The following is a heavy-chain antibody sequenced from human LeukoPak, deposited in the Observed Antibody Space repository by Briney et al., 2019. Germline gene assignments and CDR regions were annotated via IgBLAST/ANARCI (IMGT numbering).Heavy chain of an antibody. Sequence: SETLSLTCAVSGYSISSGYYWGWIRQPPGKGLEWIGSIYHSGTTYHNPSLKSRLTMSFDTSKNRFSLKLSSVTAADTGVYYCARYFWSGYYYFDYWGQGTLVTVSS. CDR3: ARYFWSGYYYFDY. J-gene: IGHJ4*02. CDR2: IYHSGTT. V-gene: IGHV4-38-2*01. CDR1: GYSISSGYY. D-gene: IGHD3-3*01.